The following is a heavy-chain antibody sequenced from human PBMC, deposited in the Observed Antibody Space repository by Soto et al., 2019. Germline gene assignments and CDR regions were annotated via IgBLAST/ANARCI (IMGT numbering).Heavy chain of an antibody. V-gene: IGHV1-69*13. J-gene: IGHJ4*02. CDR3: ASPGYDSSAYSPNAH. Sequence: SVKVSCKASGGIFSNFVITWVRQAPGHGLEWMGQIIPVFGTPNYAQMFQGRVTITADESTSTAYMELSSLRSDDTAVYYCASPGYDSSAYSPNAHWGQGTLVTVSS. D-gene: IGHD3-22*01. CDR2: IIPVFGTP. CDR1: GGIFSNFV.